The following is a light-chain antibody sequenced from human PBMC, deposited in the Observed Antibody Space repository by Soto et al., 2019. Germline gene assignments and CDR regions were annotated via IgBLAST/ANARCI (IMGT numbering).Light chain of an antibody. Sequence: DFQLTQSPSTLSASVGDRVTITCRASRSLSGWLAWYRQKPGKAPKLLIYEVSTLETGVPSRFSGSGSGTEFTLTINSLQPDDSATYYCQQYFGAWTFGQGTKVEI. V-gene: IGKV1-5*03. CDR1: RSLSGW. J-gene: IGKJ1*01. CDR2: EVS. CDR3: QQYFGAWT.